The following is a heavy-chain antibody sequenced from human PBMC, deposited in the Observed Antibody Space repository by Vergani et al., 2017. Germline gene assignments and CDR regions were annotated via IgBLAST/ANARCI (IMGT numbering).Heavy chain of an antibody. J-gene: IGHJ3*02. D-gene: IGHD5-18*01. CDR2: IYYSGST. CDR1: GGSISSYY. V-gene: IGHV4-59*01. Sequence: QVQLQQWGAGLLKPSETLSLTCTVSGGSISSYYWSWIRQPPGKGLEWIGYIYYSGSTNYNPSLKSRVTISVDTSKNQFSLKLSSVTAADTAVYYCAREIQLWLLASGAFDIWGQGTMVTVSS. CDR3: AREIQLWLLASGAFDI.